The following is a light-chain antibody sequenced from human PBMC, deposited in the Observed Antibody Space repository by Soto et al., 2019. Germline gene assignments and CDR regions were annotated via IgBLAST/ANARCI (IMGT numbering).Light chain of an antibody. Sequence: DFVLTQSPLSLPVTPGEPASISCRSSQSLLQINGYNYLDWYLQKPGQSPHLPIYLGSNRASGVPDRFSGSGSGPDFPLKISRVEGEDVGVYYRMQAFQAPWMLGHGTKVEIK. J-gene: IGKJ1*01. CDR2: LGS. CDR1: QSLLQINGYNY. CDR3: MQAFQAPWM. V-gene: IGKV2-28*01.